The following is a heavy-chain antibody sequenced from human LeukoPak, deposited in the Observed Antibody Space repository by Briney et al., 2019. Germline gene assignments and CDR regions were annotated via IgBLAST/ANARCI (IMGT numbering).Heavy chain of an antibody. V-gene: IGHV4-34*01. J-gene: IGHJ4*02. CDR2: INHSGST. D-gene: IGHD2-15*01. CDR3: AREDAEGGFDY. Sequence: PSETLSLTCAVYGGSFSGYYWSWIRQPPGKGLEWIGEINHSGSTNYNPSLKSRVTISVDTSKNQFSLKLSSVTAADTAVYYCAREDAEGGFDYWGQGTLVTVSS. CDR1: GGSFSGYY.